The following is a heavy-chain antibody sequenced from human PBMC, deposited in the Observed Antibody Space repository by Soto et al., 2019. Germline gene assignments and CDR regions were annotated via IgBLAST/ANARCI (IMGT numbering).Heavy chain of an antibody. Sequence: VQLLESGGGLVQPGGSLRLSCAASGFTFSSYAMSWVRQAPGKGLEWIGYIYYSGSTYYNPSLKSRVTISVDTSKNQFSLKLSSVTAADTAVYYCARDEGGGIAARPGWYFDLWGRGTLVTVSS. CDR3: ARDEGGGIAARPGWYFDL. V-gene: IGHV4-30-4*08. CDR1: GFTFSSYA. J-gene: IGHJ2*01. D-gene: IGHD6-6*01. CDR2: IYYSGST.